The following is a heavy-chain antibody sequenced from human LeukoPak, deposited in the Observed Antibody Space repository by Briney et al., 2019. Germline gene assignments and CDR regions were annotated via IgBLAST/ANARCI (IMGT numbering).Heavy chain of an antibody. V-gene: IGHV3-53*01. CDR1: GFTVSSNY. J-gene: IGHJ6*02. Sequence: GGSLRLSCAASGFTVSSNYMSWVRQAPGKGLEWVSVIYSGGSTYYADSVKGRFTISRDNSKSTLYLQMNSLRAEDTAVYYCARDRSIAARPEYYYYGMDVWGQGTTVTVSS. CDR3: ARDRSIAARPEYYYYGMDV. CDR2: IYSGGST. D-gene: IGHD6-6*01.